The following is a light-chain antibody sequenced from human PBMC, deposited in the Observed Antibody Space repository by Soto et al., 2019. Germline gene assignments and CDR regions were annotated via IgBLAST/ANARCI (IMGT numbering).Light chain of an antibody. J-gene: IGLJ1*01. CDR1: RSNIGSNT. CDR3: AAWDDSLNGSYV. Sequence: QSALTQPPSTSGTPGQRVTISCSVSRSNIGSNTVTWYQQLPGTAPKLLIYSNNQRPSGVPDRFSGSKSGTSASLAISGLQSEDEADYYCAAWDDSLNGSYVFGTGTKVIVL. V-gene: IGLV1-44*01. CDR2: SNN.